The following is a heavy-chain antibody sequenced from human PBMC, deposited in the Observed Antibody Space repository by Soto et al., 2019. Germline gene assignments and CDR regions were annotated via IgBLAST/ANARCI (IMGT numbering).Heavy chain of an antibody. CDR1: GGSFSPNC. J-gene: IGHJ5*02. Sequence: SELLCHTYTVSGGSFSPNCWAWIRQPPGKGLEWIGYIYYAGTTSYNPSLKSRVSITLETSKSQFSLRLTSVTASDTAVYDCAGLGAYVQFFDPWVKGSAVTVTS. CDR3: AGLGAYVQFFDP. D-gene: IGHD2-21*01. CDR2: IYYAGTT. V-gene: IGHV4-59*08.